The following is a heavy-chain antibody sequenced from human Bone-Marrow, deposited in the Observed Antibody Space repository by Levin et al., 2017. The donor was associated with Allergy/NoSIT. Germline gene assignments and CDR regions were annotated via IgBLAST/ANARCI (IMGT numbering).Heavy chain of an antibody. Sequence: GGSLRLSCAASGLTFSNYAMSWVRQAPGKGLEWVSSIIGSGDTMYYADSVKGRFTISRDNSKTTLYLQMNSLRAEGTAVYYCAKGGKSGGGYNYGSVYYYYYMDVWGKGTTVTVSS. CDR1: GLTFSNYA. J-gene: IGHJ6*03. CDR2: IIGSGDTM. CDR3: AKGGKSGGGYNYGSVYYYYYMDV. D-gene: IGHD5-18*01. V-gene: IGHV3-23*01.